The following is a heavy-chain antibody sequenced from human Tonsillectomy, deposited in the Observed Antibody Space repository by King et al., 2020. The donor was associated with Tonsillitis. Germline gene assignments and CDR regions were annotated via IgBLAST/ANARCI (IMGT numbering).Heavy chain of an antibody. Sequence: VQLQQWGAGLLKPSETLSLTCAVYGGSFSGYYWSWIRQPPGKGLEWIGEINHSGSTNYNPSLKSRVTISVDTSKNQFSLKLSSLTAADTAVYYCARGKDDFWSGYYRNYYYYYMDVWGKGTTVTVSS. J-gene: IGHJ6*03. CDR1: GGSFSGYY. CDR2: INHSGST. V-gene: IGHV4-34*01. D-gene: IGHD3-3*01. CDR3: ARGKDDFWSGYYRNYYYYYMDV.